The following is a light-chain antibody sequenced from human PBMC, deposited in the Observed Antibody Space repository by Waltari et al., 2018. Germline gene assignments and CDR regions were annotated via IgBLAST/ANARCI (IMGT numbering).Light chain of an antibody. V-gene: IGLV2-14*03. CDR2: DVT. J-gene: IGLJ3*02. CDR1: SSDVGGYNF. CDR3: SSYSSTNTVV. Sequence: QSALTQPASVSGSPGQSVTISCTGTSSDVGGYNFVSWYQQHPGRAPKLMIYDVTHRPTCVSTLFLCSMSGDPASLTISGLQAADEAEYYCSSYSSTNTVVFGGGTQLTV.